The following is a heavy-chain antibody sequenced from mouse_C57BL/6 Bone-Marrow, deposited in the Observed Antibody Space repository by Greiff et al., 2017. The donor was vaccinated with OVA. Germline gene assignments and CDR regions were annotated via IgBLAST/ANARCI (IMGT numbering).Heavy chain of an antibody. J-gene: IGHJ4*01. CDR2: IRSKSSNYAT. V-gene: IGHV10-3*01. CDR3: VGVYYGYDGYAMDY. CDR1: GFTFNTYA. D-gene: IGHD2-2*01. Sequence: EVQRVESGGGLVQPKGSLKLSCAASGFTFNTYAMHWVRQAPGTGLEWVARIRSKSSNYATYYADSVKDRFTISRDDSQSMLYLQMNNLKTEDTAMYYCVGVYYGYDGYAMDYWGQGTSVTVSS.